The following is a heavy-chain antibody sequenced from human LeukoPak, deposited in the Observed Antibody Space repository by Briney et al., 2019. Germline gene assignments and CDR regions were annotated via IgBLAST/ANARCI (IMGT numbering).Heavy chain of an antibody. J-gene: IGHJ4*02. CDR2: INHSGST. V-gene: IGHV4-34*01. Sequence: SETLSLTCAVYGGSFSGYYWSWIRQPPGKGLEWIGEINHSGSTNYNPSLKSRVTISVDTSKNQFSLQLHSVTPEDTAVYYCVRMTGDSAFWGQGTLVTVSS. D-gene: IGHD7-27*01. CDR1: GGSFSGYY. CDR3: VRMTGDSAF.